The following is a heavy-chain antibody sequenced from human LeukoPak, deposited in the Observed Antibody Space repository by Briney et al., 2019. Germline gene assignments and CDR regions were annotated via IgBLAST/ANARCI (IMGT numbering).Heavy chain of an antibody. D-gene: IGHD3-9*01. CDR1: GFTFSSYA. J-gene: IGHJ4*02. CDR3: ARAPGAPLRYFDWLALDY. V-gene: IGHV3-30-3*01. Sequence: GGSLRLSCAASGFTFSSYAMHWVRQAPGKGLEWVAVISYDGSNKYYADSVKGRFTVFRDNSKNTLYLQMNSLRAEDTAVYYCARAPGAPLRYFDWLALDYWGQGTLVTVSS. CDR2: ISYDGSNK.